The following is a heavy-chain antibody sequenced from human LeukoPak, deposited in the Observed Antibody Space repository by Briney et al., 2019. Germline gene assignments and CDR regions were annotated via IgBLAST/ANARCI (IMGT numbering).Heavy chain of an antibody. Sequence: ASVKVSCKASGYTFTSNGISWVRQAPGQGLEWMGWISAYNGNTNYAQKLQGRVTMTTDTSTSTAYMELRSLRSDDTAVYYCAGDGGDIVVVPAAMFDTDWFDPWGQGTLVTVSS. V-gene: IGHV1-18*04. D-gene: IGHD2-2*01. CDR2: ISAYNGNT. CDR1: GYTFTSNG. CDR3: AGDGGDIVVVPAAMFDTDWFDP. J-gene: IGHJ5*02.